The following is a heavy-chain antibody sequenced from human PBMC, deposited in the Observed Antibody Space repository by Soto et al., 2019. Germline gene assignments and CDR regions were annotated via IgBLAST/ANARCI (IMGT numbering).Heavy chain of an antibody. CDR2: FDPEDVET. V-gene: IGHV1-24*01. CDR1: GYTLTELS. J-gene: IGHJ4*02. Sequence: SVKVSCKVSGYTLTELSIHWVRQAPGKGLEWMGGFDPEDVETIYAQKFQGRVTMTEDTSTDTAYMELSSLRSEDTAVYYCATFRIAVAGTFDYWGQGALVTVSS. CDR3: ATFRIAVAGTFDY. D-gene: IGHD6-19*01.